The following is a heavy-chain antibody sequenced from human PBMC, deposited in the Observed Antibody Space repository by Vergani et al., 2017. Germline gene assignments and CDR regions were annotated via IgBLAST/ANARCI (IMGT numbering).Heavy chain of an antibody. CDR2: TWYDGNKK. Sequence: QVQLVESGGGVVQPGRSLRLSCAASGFTFNQYGMHWVRQAPGKGLEWVAVTWYDGNKKQYADSVKGRLTISRDNSNRTMYLQMNSLRDEDTGVYYCARDLRLLYNRFDPWGQGTLVTVSS. V-gene: IGHV3-33*01. CDR3: ARDLRLLYNRFDP. D-gene: IGHD1-14*01. J-gene: IGHJ5*02. CDR1: GFTFNQYG.